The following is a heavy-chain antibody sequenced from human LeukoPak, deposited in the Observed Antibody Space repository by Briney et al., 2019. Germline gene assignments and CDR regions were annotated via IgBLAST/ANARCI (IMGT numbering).Heavy chain of an antibody. CDR1: GFTFSRYD. D-gene: IGHD6-19*01. CDR2: IANDGRNE. V-gene: IGHV3-30*14. J-gene: IGHJ5*02. CDR3: ARAAAVAGAFRDNWFDP. Sequence: PGRSLRLSCVASGFTFSRYDMHWVRQAPSKGLEWVAVIANDGRNEIYTDSVKGRYTISRDNSKNTVYLQMNSLRAEDTAVYYCARAAAVAGAFRDNWFDPWGQGTLVTVSS.